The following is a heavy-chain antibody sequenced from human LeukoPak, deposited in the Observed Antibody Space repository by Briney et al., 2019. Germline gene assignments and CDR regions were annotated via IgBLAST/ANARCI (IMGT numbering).Heavy chain of an antibody. V-gene: IGHV3-23*01. CDR2: ISGSGGST. CDR1: GFTFSSYA. D-gene: IGHD2-2*02. CDR3: AKGTVEYQLLYGNWFDP. Sequence: PGGSLRLSCAASGFTFSSYAMSWVRQAPGKGLEWVSAISGSGGSTYYADSVKGRFTISRDNSKNTLYLQMNSLRAEDTAVYYCAKGTVEYQLLYGNWFDPWGQGTLVTVSS. J-gene: IGHJ5*02.